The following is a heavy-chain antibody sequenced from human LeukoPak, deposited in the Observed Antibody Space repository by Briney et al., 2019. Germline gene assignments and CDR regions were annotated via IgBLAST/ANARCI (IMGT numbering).Heavy chain of an antibody. CDR2: IYPGDSDT. CDR3: ARRSYCSSTSCYSSYYYYYGMDV. D-gene: IGHD2-2*01. V-gene: IGHV5-51*01. J-gene: IGHJ6*04. CDR1: GYSFTSYW. Sequence: GESLKISCKGSGYSFTSYWIGWVRQMPGKGLEWMGIIYPGDSDTRYSPSFQGQVTISADRSISTAYLQWSSLKAPDTAMYYCARRSYCSSTSCYSSYYYYYGMDVWGKGTTVTVSS.